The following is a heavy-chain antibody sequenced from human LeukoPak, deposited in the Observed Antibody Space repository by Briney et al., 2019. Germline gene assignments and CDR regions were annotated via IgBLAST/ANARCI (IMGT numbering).Heavy chain of an antibody. Sequence: PGGSLRLSCAASGFTFSSYGMHWVRQAPGKGLEWVAVIWYDGSNKYYADSVKGRFTISRDNSKNTLYLQMNSLRAEDTAVYYCARGDDYGAPLDYWGQGTLVTVSS. CDR1: GFTFSSYG. V-gene: IGHV3-33*01. J-gene: IGHJ4*02. D-gene: IGHD4-17*01. CDR3: ARGDDYGAPLDY. CDR2: IWYDGSNK.